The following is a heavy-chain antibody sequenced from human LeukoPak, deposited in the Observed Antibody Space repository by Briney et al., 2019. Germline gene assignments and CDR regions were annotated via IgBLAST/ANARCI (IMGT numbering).Heavy chain of an antibody. V-gene: IGHV1-46*01. CDR3: ARDQSPGYYDSSGYSQGY. CDR2: INPSGGST. J-gene: IGHJ4*02. D-gene: IGHD3-22*01. CDR1: GYTFTSCY. Sequence: ASVKVSCKASGYTFTSCYMHWVRQAPGQGLEWMGLINPSGGSTSYAQKFQGRVTMTRDTSTSTVYMELSSLRSEDTAVYYCARDQSPGYYDSSGYSQGYWGQGTLVTVSS.